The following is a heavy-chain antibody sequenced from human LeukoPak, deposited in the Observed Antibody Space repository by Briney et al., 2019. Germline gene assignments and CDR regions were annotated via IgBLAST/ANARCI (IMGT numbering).Heavy chain of an antibody. J-gene: IGHJ4*02. V-gene: IGHV4-59*08. CDR3: ARHEGHCTGGNCYSNAFDV. CDR1: RGSISRYY. D-gene: IGHD2-15*01. CDR2: IFHSGST. Sequence: SETLSLTCTVSRGSISRYYWSWIRRPPGKGLEWIGYIFHSGSTKYNPSLKSRGTISLDTSQKQLPLKLTSLTATDTAVYFCARHEGHCTGGNCYSNAFDVWGQGTLVTVSS.